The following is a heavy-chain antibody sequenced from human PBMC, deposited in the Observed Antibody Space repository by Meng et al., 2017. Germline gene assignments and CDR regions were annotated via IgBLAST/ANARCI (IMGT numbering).Heavy chain of an antibody. CDR1: GWTFSSST. CDR3: AGRLGELSPLDY. CDR2: IIPILGIA. V-gene: IGHV1-69*02. J-gene: IGHJ4*02. Sequence: QGQLVQSGAEVNKPGSPGKVSGKDYGWTFSSSTTSLVRHAPGQGLEWMGRIIPILGIANCAQKFQGRVTITADKSTSTAYMELSSLRSEDTAVYYCAGRLGELSPLDYWGQGTLVTVSS. D-gene: IGHD3-16*02.